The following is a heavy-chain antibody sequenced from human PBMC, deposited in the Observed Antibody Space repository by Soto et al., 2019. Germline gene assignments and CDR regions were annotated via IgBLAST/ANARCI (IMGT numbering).Heavy chain of an antibody. Sequence: ASVKVSCKASGYTFTGYYMHWVRQAPGQGLERMGWINPNSGGTNYAQKFQGWVTMTRDTSISTAYMELSRLRSDDTAVYYCARDRVYCGGDCYSTGRFGYYYYGMDVWGQGTTVTVSS. D-gene: IGHD2-21*02. CDR1: GYTFTGYY. CDR3: ARDRVYCGGDCYSTGRFGYYYYGMDV. V-gene: IGHV1-2*04. CDR2: INPNSGGT. J-gene: IGHJ6*02.